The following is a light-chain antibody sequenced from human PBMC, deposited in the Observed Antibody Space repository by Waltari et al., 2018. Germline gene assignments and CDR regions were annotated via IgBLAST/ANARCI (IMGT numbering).Light chain of an antibody. CDR3: SSYTSSSTLE. Sequence: QSALTQPASVSGSPGQSITISCTGTSSDVGGYNYVPWYQQHPGKAPKLMIYDVSKRPSGVSNRFSGSKSGTTASLTISGLQAEDEADYYCSSYTSSSTLEFGGGTKLTVL. V-gene: IGLV2-14*01. CDR1: SSDVGGYNY. CDR2: DVS. J-gene: IGLJ3*02.